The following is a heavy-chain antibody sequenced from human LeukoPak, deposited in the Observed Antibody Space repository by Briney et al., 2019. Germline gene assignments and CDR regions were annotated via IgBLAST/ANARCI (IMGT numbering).Heavy chain of an antibody. D-gene: IGHD6-13*01. V-gene: IGHV3-66*01. J-gene: IGHJ6*03. CDR1: GFTVSSNY. CDR2: IYSGGST. CDR3: ARDRTGQQLISRKQYYYMDV. Sequence: GGSLRLSCAASGFTVSSNYMSWVRQAPGKGLEWVSIIYSGGSTYYADSVKGRFTISRDNSKNTLYLQMNSLRAEDTAVYYCARDRTGQQLISRKQYYYMDVWGKGTTVTTSS.